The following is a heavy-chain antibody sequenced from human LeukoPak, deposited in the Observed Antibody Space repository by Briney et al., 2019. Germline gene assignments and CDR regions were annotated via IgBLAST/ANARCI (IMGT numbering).Heavy chain of an antibody. V-gene: IGHV4-39*01. CDR3: ARPRYFDWLLFYY. CDR1: GGSISSSSYY. CDR2: IYYSGST. D-gene: IGHD3-9*01. J-gene: IGHJ4*02. Sequence: SETLSLTCTVSGGSISSSSYYWGWIRQPPGKGLEWIGSIYYSGSTYYNPSLKSRVTISVDTSKNQFSLKLSSVTAADTAVYYCARPRYFDWLLFYYWGQGTLVTVSS.